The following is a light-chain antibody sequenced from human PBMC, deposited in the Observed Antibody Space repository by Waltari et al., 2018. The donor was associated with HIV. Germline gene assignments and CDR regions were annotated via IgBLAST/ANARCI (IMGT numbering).Light chain of an antibody. V-gene: IGLV1-47*01. CDR3: GAWNGSPSGPV. CDR1: SSSIGSGY. CDR2: RND. Sequence: QSVLTQPPSVSGAPGQRVTVSCSGSSSSIGSGYVCWYQQLPGAAPKLGIYRNDRRPSGVPDRFSGSKSGTSASLAISGLRSEDGAVYYCGAWNGSPSGPVFGGGTKLTVL. J-gene: IGLJ3*02.